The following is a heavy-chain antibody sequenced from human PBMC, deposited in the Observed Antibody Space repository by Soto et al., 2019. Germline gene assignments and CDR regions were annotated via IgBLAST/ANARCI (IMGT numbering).Heavy chain of an antibody. CDR3: AGGSTSSWYDY. V-gene: IGHV4-61*05. CDR2: IYYSGSP. Sequence: SEILSLTCTVSGGSITTNTYYWGWIRQSPGKGLEWIGYIYYSGSPNYNPSLKSRVTISVDTSKNQFSLKLTSVTTADTAVYYCAGGSTSSWYDYWGQGTLVTVSS. CDR1: GGSITTNTYY. J-gene: IGHJ4*02. D-gene: IGHD6-13*01.